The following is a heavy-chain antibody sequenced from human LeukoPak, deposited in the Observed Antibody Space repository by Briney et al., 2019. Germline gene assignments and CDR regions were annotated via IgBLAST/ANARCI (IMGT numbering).Heavy chain of an antibody. CDR2: IWYDGSNK. CDR1: GFTFSSYG. CDR3: ARAPITSPFYFDY. Sequence: GGSLRLSCAASGFTFSSYGMHWVRQAPGKGLEWVAVIWYDGSNKYYADSVRGRFTISRDNAKNSLYLQMDSLRAEDTALYYCARAPITSPFYFDYWGQGTLVTVSS. D-gene: IGHD2-2*01. J-gene: IGHJ4*02. V-gene: IGHV3-33*08.